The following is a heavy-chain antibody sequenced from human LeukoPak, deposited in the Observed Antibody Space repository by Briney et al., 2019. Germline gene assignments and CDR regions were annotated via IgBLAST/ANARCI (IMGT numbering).Heavy chain of an antibody. CDR3: ARPKDYDILTGYGPPDYYYYGMDV. D-gene: IGHD3-9*01. CDR2: IIPIFGTA. V-gene: IGHV1-69*01. J-gene: IGHJ6*04. CDR1: GGTFSSYA. Sequence: GASVKVSCKASGGTFSSYAISWVRQAPGQGLEWMGGIIPIFGTANYAQKFQGRVTITADESTSTVYMELSSLRSEDTAVYYCARPKDYDILTGYGPPDYYYYGMDVWGKGTTVTVSS.